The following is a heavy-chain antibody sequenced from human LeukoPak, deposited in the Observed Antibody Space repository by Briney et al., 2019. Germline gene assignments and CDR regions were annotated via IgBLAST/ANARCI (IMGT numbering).Heavy chain of an antibody. D-gene: IGHD1-26*01. V-gene: IGHV4-39*01. CDR1: GGPISSSSYY. J-gene: IGHJ4*02. CDR3: ARSRYSGSYY. Sequence: PSETLSLTCTVSGGPISSSSYYWGWIRQPPGKGLEWIGSIYYSGSTYYNPSLKSRVTISVDTSKNQFSLKLSSVTAADTAVYYCARSRYSGSYYWGQGTLVTVSS. CDR2: IYYSGST.